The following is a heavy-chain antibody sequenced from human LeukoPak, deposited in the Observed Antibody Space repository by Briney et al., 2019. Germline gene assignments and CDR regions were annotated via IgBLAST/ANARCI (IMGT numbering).Heavy chain of an antibody. V-gene: IGHV4-61*02. CDR3: ARAAGTTLSDNWFDP. CDR1: GGSISSGSYY. J-gene: IGHJ5*02. CDR2: IYTSGST. Sequence: SETLSLTCTVSGGSISSGSYYWSWIRQPAGKGLEWIGRIYTSGSTNYNPSLKSRVTISVDTSKNQFSLKLSSVTAADTAVYYCARAAGTTLSDNWFDPWGQGTLVTVSS. D-gene: IGHD1-7*01.